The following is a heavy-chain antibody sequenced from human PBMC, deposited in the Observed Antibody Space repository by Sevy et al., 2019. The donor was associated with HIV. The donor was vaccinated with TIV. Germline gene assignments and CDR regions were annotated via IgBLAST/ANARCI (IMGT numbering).Heavy chain of an antibody. CDR2: TTLKIGAT. CDR3: ARESYDFWTGPVDYDYGMDV. J-gene: IGHJ6*02. CDR1: GYSFSDSGYY. V-gene: IGHV1-2*02. D-gene: IGHD3-3*01. Sequence: ASVKVSCKASGYSFSDSGYYVHWVRQAPGQGLEWWGGTTLKIGATKYARKFKGRVTMTRDTSVSTANMELTRLTSDDTAVYYCARESYDFWTGPVDYDYGMDVWGQGTMVTVSS.